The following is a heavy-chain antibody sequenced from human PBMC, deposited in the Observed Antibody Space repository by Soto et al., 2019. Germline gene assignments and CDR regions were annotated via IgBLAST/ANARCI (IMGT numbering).Heavy chain of an antibody. CDR3: AAGGAIAATPYNWFDP. Sequence: GASVKVSCKASGFTFTSSAVQWVRQARGQRLEWIGWIVVGSGNTNYAQKFQERVTITRDMSTSTAYMELSSLRSEDTAVYYCAAGGAIAATPYNWFDPWGQGTLVTVSS. CDR1: GFTFTSSA. CDR2: IVVGSGNT. J-gene: IGHJ5*02. D-gene: IGHD6-13*01. V-gene: IGHV1-58*01.